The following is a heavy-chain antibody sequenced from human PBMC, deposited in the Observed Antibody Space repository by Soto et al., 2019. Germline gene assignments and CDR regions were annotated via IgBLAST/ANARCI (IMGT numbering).Heavy chain of an antibody. CDR3: ARGRIVGATIDY. V-gene: IGHV4-34*01. D-gene: IGHD1-26*01. J-gene: IGHJ4*02. CDR1: GGSFSGYY. Sequence: QVQLQQWGAGLLKPSETLSRTCAVYGGSFSGYYWSWIRQPPGKGLEWIGEINHSGSTNYNPSLKSRVTISVDTSKNQFSLKLSSVTAADTAVYYCARGRIVGATIDYWGQGTLVTVSS. CDR2: INHSGST.